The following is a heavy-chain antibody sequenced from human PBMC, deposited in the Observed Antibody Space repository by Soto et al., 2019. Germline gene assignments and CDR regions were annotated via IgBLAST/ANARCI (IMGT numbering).Heavy chain of an antibody. J-gene: IGHJ5*02. CDR2: IYYSGST. CDR3: ARVNDFWTGYYSTNWFDP. CDR1: GGSISSYY. D-gene: IGHD3-3*01. Sequence: QVQLQESGPGLVKPSETLSLTCTVSGGSISSYYWTWIRQPPGKGLERIGSIYYSGSTNHNPSLRSRVTISVDTSKNRFSLKLSSVTAADTAVYYCARVNDFWTGYYSTNWFDPWGQGTLVTVSS. V-gene: IGHV4-59*01.